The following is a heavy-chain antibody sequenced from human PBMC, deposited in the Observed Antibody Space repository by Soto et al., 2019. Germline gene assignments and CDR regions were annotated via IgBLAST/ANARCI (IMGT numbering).Heavy chain of an antibody. CDR1: GAAISRTGFH. V-gene: IGHV4-39*01. Sequence: QLQLQESGPGLVKPSETLSLTCAVSGAAISRTGFHWGWIRQPPGQGLEWIGSIYEAGTTFYNSSLKSRVNISADTTKNHFSLRRCSVTAADTAVYYCARRGSGHTFDYWGQGTLVTVSS. J-gene: IGHJ4*02. CDR3: ARRGSGHTFDY. CDR2: IYEAGTT. D-gene: IGHD3-10*01.